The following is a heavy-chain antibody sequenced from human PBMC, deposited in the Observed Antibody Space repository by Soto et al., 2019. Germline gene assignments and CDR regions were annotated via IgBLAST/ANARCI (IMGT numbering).Heavy chain of an antibody. D-gene: IGHD3-10*01. CDR3: ARDPVLWFGALPSMDV. CDR1: GVSISSGYY. Sequence: PSETLSLTCAVSGVSISSGYYWGWIRQPPGKGLEWIGSIYHSGSTYYNPSLKSRVTISVDTSKNQFSLKLSSVTAADTAVYYCARDPVLWFGALPSMDVWGQGTTVTVSS. CDR2: IYHSGST. J-gene: IGHJ6*02. V-gene: IGHV4-38-2*02.